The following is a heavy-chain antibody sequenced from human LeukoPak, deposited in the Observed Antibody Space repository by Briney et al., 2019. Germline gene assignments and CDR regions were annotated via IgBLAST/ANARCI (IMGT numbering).Heavy chain of an antibody. CDR1: GGSISSGGYY. J-gene: IGHJ5*02. CDR2: IYYSGST. D-gene: IGHD3-22*01. V-gene: IGHV4-31*03. CDR3: ARVRYYDSSGYWLDP. Sequence: SETLSLTCTVSGGSISSGGYYWSWTRQHPGKGLEWIGYIYYSGSTYYNPSLKSRVTISVDTSKNQFSLKLSSVTAADTAVYYCARVRYYDSSGYWLDPWGQGTLVTVSS.